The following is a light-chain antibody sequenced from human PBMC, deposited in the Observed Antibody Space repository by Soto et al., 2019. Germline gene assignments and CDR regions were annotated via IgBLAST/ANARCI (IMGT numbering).Light chain of an antibody. J-gene: IGKJ1*01. CDR2: KAS. CDR3: QQYNSYWT. CDR1: QSISSW. V-gene: IGKV1-5*03. Sequence: DIQMTQYPSPLSPSVGDRVTVTGRASQSISSWLAWYQQKPGKAPXXRIYKASSLESGVPSRLSGSGSGTEFTLTISSMQPDDFATYYCQQYNSYWTFGQGTKVDIK.